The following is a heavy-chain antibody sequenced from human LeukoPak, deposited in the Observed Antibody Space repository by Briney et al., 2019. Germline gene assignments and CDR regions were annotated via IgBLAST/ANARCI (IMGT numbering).Heavy chain of an antibody. J-gene: IGHJ4*02. CDR2: MYSGGRT. CDR1: GFTVSSNF. Sequence: GGSLRLSCAASGFTVSSNFMSWVRQAPGKGLEWVSVMYSGGRTYYADSVKGRFTISRDNSKNTLDLQVNSLRAEDTAVYYCARSIAARYFDLWGQGTVVTVSS. CDR3: ARSIAARYFDL. D-gene: IGHD6-6*01. V-gene: IGHV3-66*01.